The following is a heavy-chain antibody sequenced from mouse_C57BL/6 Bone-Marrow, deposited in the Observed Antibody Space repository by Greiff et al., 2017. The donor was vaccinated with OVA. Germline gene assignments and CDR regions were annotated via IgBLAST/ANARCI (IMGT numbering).Heavy chain of an antibody. CDR3: ARGKNYYYGSSYGY. CDR2: IYPGDGDT. CDR1: GYAFSSYW. V-gene: IGHV1-80*01. Sequence: VMLVESGAELVKPGASVKISCKASGYAFSSYWMNWVKQRPGKGLEWIGQIYPGDGDTNYNGKFKGKATLTADKSSSTAYMQLSSLTSEDSAVYFCARGKNYYYGSSYGYWGQGTTLTVSS. D-gene: IGHD1-1*01. J-gene: IGHJ2*01.